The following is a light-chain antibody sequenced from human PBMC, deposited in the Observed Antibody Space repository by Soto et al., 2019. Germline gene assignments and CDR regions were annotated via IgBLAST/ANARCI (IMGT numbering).Light chain of an antibody. J-gene: IGLJ3*02. CDR3: SSWDDSLDDLGVL. CDR2: TND. CDR1: SSNIGTYS. V-gene: IGLV1-44*01. Sequence: QSVLTQPPSASGTPGQRVTISCSGGSSNIGTYSVNWYQQLPGTAPKLIIYTNDQRPSGVPDRFIGSRSGTSASLAISGLQSEDEADYYCSSWDDSLDDLGVLFGGGTKLTVL.